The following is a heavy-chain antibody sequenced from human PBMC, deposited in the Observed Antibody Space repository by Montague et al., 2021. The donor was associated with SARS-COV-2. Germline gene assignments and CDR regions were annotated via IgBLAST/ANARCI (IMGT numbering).Heavy chain of an antibody. CDR2: ISYDGSNK. CDR3: ASPRGPSYYDILTGSAFDY. D-gene: IGHD3-9*01. J-gene: IGHJ4*02. CDR1: GFTFSSYA. V-gene: IGHV3-30-3*01. Sequence: SLRLSCAASGFTFSSYAMHWVRQAPGKGLEWVAVISYDGSNKYYADSVKGRFTISRDNSKNTLYLQMNSLRAEDTAVYYCASPRGPSYYDILTGSAFDYWGQGTLSPSP.